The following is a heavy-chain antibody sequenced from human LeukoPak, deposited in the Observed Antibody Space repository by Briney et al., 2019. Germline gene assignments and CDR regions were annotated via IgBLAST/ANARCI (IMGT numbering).Heavy chain of an antibody. J-gene: IGHJ3*02. CDR1: GGSFSGYY. Sequence: PSETLSLTCAVYGGSFSGYYWSWIRQPPGKGLEWIGEINHSGSTNYNPSLKSRVTISVDTSKNQFSLKLSSVTAADTAVYYCARAYTYYYDSSGRNRYAFDIWGQGAMVTVSS. V-gene: IGHV4-34*01. CDR2: INHSGST. CDR3: ARAYTYYYDSSGRNRYAFDI. D-gene: IGHD3-22*01.